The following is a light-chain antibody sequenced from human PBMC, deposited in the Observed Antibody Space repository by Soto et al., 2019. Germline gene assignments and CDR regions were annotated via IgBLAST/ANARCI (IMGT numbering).Light chain of an antibody. Sequence: QSVLTQPPSASGTTGERVTISCSGSSSNIGSNTVNWYQQLPGTAPKLLIYSYNQRPSGVPDRFSDSKSGTSASLAISGLQSEDEADYYCAAWDDSLNGYVFGTGTKLTVL. CDR1: SSNIGSNT. CDR2: SYN. J-gene: IGLJ1*01. V-gene: IGLV1-44*01. CDR3: AAWDDSLNGYV.